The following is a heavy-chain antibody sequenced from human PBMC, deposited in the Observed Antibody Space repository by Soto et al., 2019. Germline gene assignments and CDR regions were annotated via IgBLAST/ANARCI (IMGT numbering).Heavy chain of an antibody. D-gene: IGHD2-15*01. CDR1: GGSISSYY. CDR2: IYYSGST. V-gene: IGHV4-59*08. J-gene: IGHJ4*02. Sequence: PSETLSLTCTVSGGSISSYYWSWIRQPPGKGLEWIGYIYYSGSTNYNPSLKSRVTISVDTSKNQFSLKLSSVTAADTAVYYCARRSIFGGSFDYWGQGTLVTGSS. CDR3: ARRSIFGGSFDY.